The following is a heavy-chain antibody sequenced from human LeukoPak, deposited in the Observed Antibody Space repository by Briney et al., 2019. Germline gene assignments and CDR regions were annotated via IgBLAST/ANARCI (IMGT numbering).Heavy chain of an antibody. CDR2: INHSGST. V-gene: IGHV4-34*01. Sequence: ASETLSLTCAVYGGSFSGYYWSWIRQPPGKGLEWIGEINHSGSTNYNPSLKSRVTISVDTSKNQFSLKLSSVTAADTAVYYCARGRLPKTLDYWGQGTLVTVSS. J-gene: IGHJ4*02. CDR1: GGSFSGYY. D-gene: IGHD5-12*01. CDR3: ARGRLPKTLDY.